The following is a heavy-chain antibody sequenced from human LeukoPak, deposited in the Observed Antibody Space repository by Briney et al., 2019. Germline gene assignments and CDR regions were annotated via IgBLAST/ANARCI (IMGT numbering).Heavy chain of an antibody. D-gene: IGHD6-13*01. CDR2: INHSGST. Sequence: SETLSLTCAVYGGSFSGYYWSWIRQPPGKGLEWIGEINHSGSTNSNPSLKSRVTISVDTSKNQFSLKLSSVTAADTAVYYCARALLKQQLVRNYYYYYGMDVWGQGTTVTVSS. CDR3: ARALLKQQLVRNYYYYYGMDV. J-gene: IGHJ6*02. V-gene: IGHV4-34*01. CDR1: GGSFSGYY.